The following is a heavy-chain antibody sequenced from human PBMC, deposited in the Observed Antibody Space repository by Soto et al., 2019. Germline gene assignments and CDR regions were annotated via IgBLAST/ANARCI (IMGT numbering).Heavy chain of an antibody. V-gene: IGHV3-30*09. J-gene: IGHJ4*02. Sequence: QVQLVESGGGVVQPGGSLTLSCKASGFTFSSYAIHWVRQAPGKGLEWVSVISSDGVNKHSAESVRGRFVISRDNSKNTVHLEMNRLRLEDTAVYFCARRLTTTVSALGYWGQGSLDNVSS. CDR1: GFTFSSYA. CDR3: ARRLTTTVSALGY. CDR2: ISSDGVNK. D-gene: IGHD4-17*01.